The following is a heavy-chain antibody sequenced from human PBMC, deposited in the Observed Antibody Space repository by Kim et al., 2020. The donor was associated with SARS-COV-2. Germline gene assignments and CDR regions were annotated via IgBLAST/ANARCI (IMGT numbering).Heavy chain of an antibody. J-gene: IGHJ5*02. D-gene: IGHD6-6*01. V-gene: IGHV4-39*01. CDR3: ATQLLVYYNWFDP. Sequence: YYSSSLESRVTISVDTSKNQFSLKLTSVTAADTAVYYCATQLLVYYNWFDPWGQGTLVTVSP.